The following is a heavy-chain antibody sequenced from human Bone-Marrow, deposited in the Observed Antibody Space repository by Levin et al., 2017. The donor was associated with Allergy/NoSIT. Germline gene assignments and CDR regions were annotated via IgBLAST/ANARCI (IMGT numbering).Heavy chain of an antibody. CDR2: IWYDGSNK. J-gene: IGHJ6*02. D-gene: IGHD3-10*01. CDR3: ARELVWFGELFPPDNGMDV. Sequence: GESLKISFSSSFFPFLLSFLPFFLPSPFPGLDWFAVIWYDGSNKYYADSVKGRFTISRDNSKNTLYLQMNSLRAEDTAVYYCARELVWFGELFPPDNGMDVWGQGTTVTVSS. V-gene: IGHV3-33*01. CDR1: FFPFLLSF.